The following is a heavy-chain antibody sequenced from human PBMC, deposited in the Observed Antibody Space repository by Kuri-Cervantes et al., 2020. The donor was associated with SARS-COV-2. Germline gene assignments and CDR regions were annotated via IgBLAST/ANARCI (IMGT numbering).Heavy chain of an antibody. J-gene: IGHJ4*02. CDR3: ARDLGSSSQDDY. V-gene: IGHV1-2*02. Sequence: ASVKGSCKASGYTFTGYYMHWVRQAPGQGLEWMGWINPNSGGTNYAQKFQGRVTMTRDTSISTAYMELSRLRSDDTAVYYCARDLGSSSQDDYWGQGTLVTVSS. CDR2: INPNSGGT. D-gene: IGHD6-6*01. CDR1: GYTFTGYY.